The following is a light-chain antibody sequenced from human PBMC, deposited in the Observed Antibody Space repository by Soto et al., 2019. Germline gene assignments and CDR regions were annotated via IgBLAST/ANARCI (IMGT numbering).Light chain of an antibody. V-gene: IGKV3-15*01. CDR1: QSININ. Sequence: EIVMTQSPGTLSVSPGERVTLSCRASQSININLAWYLQRPGQTPRLLIFGASTRATGIPARFSGSGSGKDFSLNISSLQSVDFAIYFCQQYNSWPLTFGGGTKVEIK. J-gene: IGKJ4*01. CDR2: GAS. CDR3: QQYNSWPLT.